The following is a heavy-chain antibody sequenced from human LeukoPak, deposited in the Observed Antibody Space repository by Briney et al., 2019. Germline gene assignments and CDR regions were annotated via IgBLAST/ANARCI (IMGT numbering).Heavy chain of an antibody. CDR3: AKDSWEVGATSEIDY. CDR1: GFTFRSYS. J-gene: IGHJ4*02. Sequence: GGSLRLSCAASGFTFRSYSMNWVRQAPGKGLEWVSSISSSSSYIYCADSVKGRFTISRDNSKNTLYLQMNSLRAEDTAVYYCAKDSWEVGATSEIDYWGQGTLVTVSS. V-gene: IGHV3-21*01. CDR2: ISSSSSYI. D-gene: IGHD1-26*01.